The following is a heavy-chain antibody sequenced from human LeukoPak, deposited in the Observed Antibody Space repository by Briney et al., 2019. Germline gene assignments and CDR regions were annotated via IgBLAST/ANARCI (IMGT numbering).Heavy chain of an antibody. D-gene: IGHD3-9*01. Sequence: ETLSLTCTVSGYSISSGYYWGWIRQPPGKGLEWVSSISSSSSYIYYADSVKGRFTISRDNAKNSLYLQMNSLRAEDTAVYYCARDPRYWLLVGAALAAPYYMDVWGKGTTVTVSS. J-gene: IGHJ6*03. CDR1: GYSISSGYY. V-gene: IGHV3-21*01. CDR3: ARDPRYWLLVGAALAAPYYMDV. CDR2: ISSSSSYI.